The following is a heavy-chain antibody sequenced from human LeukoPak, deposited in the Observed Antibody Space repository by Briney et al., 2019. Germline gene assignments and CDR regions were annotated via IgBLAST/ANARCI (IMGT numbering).Heavy chain of an antibody. CDR1: GGSISSYY. V-gene: IGHV4-4*07. J-gene: IGHJ4*02. CDR2: IYTSGST. D-gene: IGHD3-22*01. Sequence: SETLSLTCTVSGGSISSYYWSWIRQPAGKGLEWIGRIYTSGSTNYNPSLKSRVTMSVDTSKNQFSLKLSSVTAADTAVYYCAREATYYYDSSAQWPIFDCWGQGTLVTVSS. CDR3: AREATYYYDSSAQWPIFDC.